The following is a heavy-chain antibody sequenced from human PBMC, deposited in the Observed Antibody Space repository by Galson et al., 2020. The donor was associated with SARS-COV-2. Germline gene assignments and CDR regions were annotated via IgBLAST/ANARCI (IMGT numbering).Heavy chain of an antibody. J-gene: IGHJ6*01. V-gene: IGHV3-21*01. CDR2: ISTSSSYT. D-gene: IGHD5-18*01. CDR1: GFPFSTYS. Sequence: NSGGSLRLSCAASGFPFSTYSMHWVRLAPGKGLQWVSSISTSSSYTYYVDSAKGRFSISRDNPRNSLNLQMNSLRAEDTAVYYCARDEGIRGYNYGRLYYGMDVWGRGTTVAVSS. CDR3: ARDEGIRGYNYGRLYYGMDV.